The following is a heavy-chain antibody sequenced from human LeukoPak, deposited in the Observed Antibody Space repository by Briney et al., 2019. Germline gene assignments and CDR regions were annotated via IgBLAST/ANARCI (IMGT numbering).Heavy chain of an antibody. D-gene: IGHD5-24*01. CDR3: ARGRWLQSPFDY. CDR2: INHSGST. J-gene: IGHJ4*02. CDR1: GGSFSGYY. V-gene: IGHV4-34*01. Sequence: NSSETLSLTCAVYGGSFSGYYWSWIRQPPGKGLEWIGEINHSGSTNYNPSLKSRVTISVDTSKNQSSLKLSSVTAADTAVYYCARGRWLQSPFDYWGQGTLVTVSS.